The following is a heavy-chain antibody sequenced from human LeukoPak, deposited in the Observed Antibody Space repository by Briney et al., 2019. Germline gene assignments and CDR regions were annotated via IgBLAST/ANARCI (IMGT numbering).Heavy chain of an antibody. J-gene: IGHJ6*04. V-gene: IGHV3-21*04. Sequence: PGGSLRLSCAASGFTFSSYEMNWVRQAPGKGLEWVSSISSSSSYIHYADSVKGRFTISRDNAKNSLYLQMNSLRAEDTAVYYCAKGPYDRTGYRYHLYFMDVWGKGTTVTISS. D-gene: IGHD3-22*01. CDR1: GFTFSSYE. CDR3: AKGPYDRTGYRYHLYFMDV. CDR2: ISSSSSYI.